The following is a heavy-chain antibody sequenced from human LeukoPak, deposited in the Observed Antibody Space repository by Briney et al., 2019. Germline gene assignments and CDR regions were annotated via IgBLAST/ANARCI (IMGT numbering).Heavy chain of an antibody. CDR2: ISYDGSNK. CDR3: ASRGPYSYCSSTSCHIVDY. V-gene: IGHV3-30-3*01. D-gene: IGHD2-2*02. CDR1: GFTFSSYA. Sequence: PGGSLRLSCAASGFTFSSYAMHWVRQAPGKGLEWVAVISYDGSNKYYADSVKGRFTISRDNSKNTLYLQMNSLRAEDTAVYYCASRGPYSYCSSTSCHIVDYWGQGTLVTVSS. J-gene: IGHJ4*02.